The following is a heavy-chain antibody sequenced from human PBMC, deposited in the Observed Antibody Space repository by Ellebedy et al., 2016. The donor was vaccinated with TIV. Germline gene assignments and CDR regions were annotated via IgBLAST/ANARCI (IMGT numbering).Heavy chain of an antibody. CDR3: ARDPGDTEDYFDY. CDR1: GFTFSSYA. CDR2: ISGSGGST. J-gene: IGHJ4*02. Sequence: GESLKISCAASGFTFSSYAMSWVRQAPGKGLEWVSAISGSGGSTYYADSVKGRFTISRDNAKNSLYLQMNSLRDEDTAVYYCARDPGDTEDYFDYWGQGTLVTVSS. V-gene: IGHV3-23*01. D-gene: IGHD5-18*01.